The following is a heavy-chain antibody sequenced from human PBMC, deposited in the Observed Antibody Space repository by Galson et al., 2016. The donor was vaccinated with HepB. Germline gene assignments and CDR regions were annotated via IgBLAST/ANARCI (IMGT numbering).Heavy chain of an antibody. D-gene: IGHD3-10*01. CDR1: GFTFSTFE. J-gene: IGHJ3*01. V-gene: IGHV3-48*03. CDR3: VRYGVIDAFDV. Sequence: SLRLSCAASGFTFSTFEMNWVRQAPGKGLEWVSFISSIGTTKCYSDSVKGRFTISRDNAKNSLYLQMNSLRAEDTAVYYCVRYGVIDAFDVWGQGTLVTVSS. CDR2: ISSIGTTK.